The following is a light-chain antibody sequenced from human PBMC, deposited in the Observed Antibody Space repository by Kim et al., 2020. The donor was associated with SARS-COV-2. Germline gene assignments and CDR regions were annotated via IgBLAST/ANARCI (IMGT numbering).Light chain of an antibody. CDR3: QQFGSSIGT. V-gene: IGKV3-20*01. CDR2: GAS. J-gene: IGKJ1*01. Sequence: SPGERATLTCRASQSVGSTYFDWYQQKPGQAPRLLIYGASNRATGIPDRFSGSGSGTDFTLTISRLEPEDFAVYYCQQFGSSIGTFGQGTKVDIK. CDR1: QSVGSTY.